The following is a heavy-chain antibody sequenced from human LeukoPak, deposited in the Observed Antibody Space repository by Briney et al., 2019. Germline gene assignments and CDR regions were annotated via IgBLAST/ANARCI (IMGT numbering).Heavy chain of an antibody. Sequence: GGSLRLSCVASGFTFRSYCMNWVRQAPGRGVEWVSSIGSSSSDIHYADSVKGRFTISRDNAENSLYLQMNSLRAEDTAVYYCARGYCSGGSCSAGPDYWGQGTLVTVSS. D-gene: IGHD2-15*01. CDR1: GFTFRSYC. CDR2: IGSSSSDI. J-gene: IGHJ4*02. CDR3: ARGYCSGGSCSAGPDY. V-gene: IGHV3-21*01.